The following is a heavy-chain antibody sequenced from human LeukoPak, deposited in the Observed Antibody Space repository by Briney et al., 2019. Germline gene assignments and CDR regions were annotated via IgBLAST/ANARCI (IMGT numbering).Heavy chain of an antibody. V-gene: IGHV4-61*02. CDR2: IYTSGST. J-gene: IGHJ4*02. CDR1: GGSISSGSYY. Sequence: SETLSLTCTVSGGSISSGSYYWSWIRQPAGKGLEWIGRIYTSGSTNYNPSLKSRVTMSVDTSKSQFSLKLSSVTAADTAVYYCARLPIYWGQGTLVTVSS. CDR3: ARLPIY.